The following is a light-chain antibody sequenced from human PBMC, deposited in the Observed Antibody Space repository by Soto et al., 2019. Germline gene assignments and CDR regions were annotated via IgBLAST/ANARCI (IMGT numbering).Light chain of an antibody. V-gene: IGKV4-1*01. J-gene: IGKJ1*01. CDR1: QSVLYSSNNENY. Sequence: DIVMTQSPDSLAVSLGERATINCKSSQSVLYSSNNENYLAWYQQKPGQPPRLLIYWASTRESGVPDRFSGSGSGTDFTLTISSLQAEDVAVYYCHQYSTTPLTFGQGTKVEIK. CDR3: HQYSTTPLT. CDR2: WAS.